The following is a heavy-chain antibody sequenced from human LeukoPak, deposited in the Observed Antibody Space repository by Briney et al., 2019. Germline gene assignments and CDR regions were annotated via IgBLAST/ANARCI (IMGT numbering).Heavy chain of an antibody. D-gene: IGHD6-6*01. V-gene: IGHV1-46*01. CDR1: GYTFTSYY. CDR2: INPSGGST. J-gene: IGHJ5*02. Sequence: ASVKVSCKASGYTFTSYYMHWVRQAPGQGLEWMGIINPSGGSTTYAQRFQGRVTMTRDTSTTTVYMELSSLRSDDTAVYYCTYSYSSSSGWFDPWGQGTLVTVSS. CDR3: TYSYSSSSGWFDP.